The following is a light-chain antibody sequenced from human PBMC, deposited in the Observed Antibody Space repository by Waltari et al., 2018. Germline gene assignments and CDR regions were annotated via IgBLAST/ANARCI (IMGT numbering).Light chain of an antibody. Sequence: QLVVTQSPSASAHLGASVKLTCTLSRGHSSNVIAWLQQRPEKGPRYLMKVHSDGSHSKGDDIPDRFSGSSSGAERDRTIASLQSDDEADYYCETGGHGTWVFGGGTKLTVL. CDR3: ETGGHGTWV. CDR1: RGHSSNV. CDR2: VHSDGSH. J-gene: IGLJ3*02. V-gene: IGLV4-69*01.